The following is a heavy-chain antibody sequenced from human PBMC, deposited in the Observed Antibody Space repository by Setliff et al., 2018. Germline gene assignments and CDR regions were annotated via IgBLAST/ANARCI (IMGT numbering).Heavy chain of an antibody. Sequence: GGSLRLSCAASGFTFSSYSMNWVRQAPGKGLEWVSYISSSRSTIYYADAVKGRFTISRDNAKNSVYLQMNSLRAEDTAVYYCARDGGSSPSPVSDYYYYYMDVWGKGTTVTVSS. J-gene: IGHJ6*03. CDR2: ISSSRSTI. V-gene: IGHV3-48*01. D-gene: IGHD1-26*01. CDR1: GFTFSSYS. CDR3: ARDGGSSPSPVSDYYYYYMDV.